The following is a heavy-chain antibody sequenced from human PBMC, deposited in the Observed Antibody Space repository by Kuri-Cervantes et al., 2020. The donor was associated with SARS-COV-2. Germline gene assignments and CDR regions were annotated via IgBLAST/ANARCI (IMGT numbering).Heavy chain of an antibody. J-gene: IGHJ4*02. V-gene: IGHV1-2*02. CDR3: ARDYDFWSGYYTGLFDY. CDR2: INPNSGGT. Sequence: ASVKVSCKASGYTFTGYYVHWVRQAPGQGLEWMGWINPNSGGTNYALKFQGRVTMTRDTSISTVYMELSGLRSDDTAVCYCARDYDFWSGYYTGLFDYWGQGTLVTVSS. D-gene: IGHD3-3*01. CDR1: GYTFTGYY.